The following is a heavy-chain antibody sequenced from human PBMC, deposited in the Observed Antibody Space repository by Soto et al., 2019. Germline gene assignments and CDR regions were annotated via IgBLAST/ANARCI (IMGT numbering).Heavy chain of an antibody. CDR1: GYTFTSYY. Sequence: QVQLVQSGAEVKKPGASVKVSCKASGYTFTSYYITWVRQAPGHGLEWMGWISAYNSNTNYAQKLQGRVTMPTDTSTSTAYMELRSLTSDDTAVYYCARDLPPLDYWGQGTLVTVSS. V-gene: IGHV1-18*01. J-gene: IGHJ4*02. CDR3: ARDLPPLDY. CDR2: ISAYNSNT.